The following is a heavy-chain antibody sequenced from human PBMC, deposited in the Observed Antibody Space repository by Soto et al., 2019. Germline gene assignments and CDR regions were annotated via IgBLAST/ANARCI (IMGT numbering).Heavy chain of an antibody. D-gene: IGHD6-13*01. V-gene: IGHV4-59*01. CDR3: ARYRREAVAGYTLDNWGQPPTLSPWHV. CDR1: GGSISSNY. Sequence: PSETLSLTRTVSGGSISSNYWTWIRQPPGKGLEWIGYVYNSGSTNYNPSLKSRVTISEDTSKSQFSLKVNSMTAADTAVYYCARYRREAVAGYTLDNWGQPPTLSPWHVWGPGTSVTVSS. J-gene: IGHJ6*01. CDR2: VYNSGST.